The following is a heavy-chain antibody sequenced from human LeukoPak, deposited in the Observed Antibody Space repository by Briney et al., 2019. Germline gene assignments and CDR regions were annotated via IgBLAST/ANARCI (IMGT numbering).Heavy chain of an antibody. V-gene: IGHV4-39*07. CDR3: ARARHGYIYGYRPNELGHFFDY. J-gene: IGHJ4*02. CDR1: GGSISRSCYY. Sequence: SETLSLTCTVSGGSISRSCYYWGWIRQTPGKGLEWIGSIYYSRSTYYKSSLKSRVTISLDTSKNQFSLKLSSVTAADTAVYYCARARHGYIYGYRPNELGHFFDYWGQGTLVTVSS. D-gene: IGHD5-18*01. CDR2: IYYSRST.